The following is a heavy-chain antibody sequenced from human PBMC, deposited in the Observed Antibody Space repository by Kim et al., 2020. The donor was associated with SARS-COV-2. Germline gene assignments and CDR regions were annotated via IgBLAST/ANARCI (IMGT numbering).Heavy chain of an antibody. D-gene: IGHD3-10*01. J-gene: IGHJ4*01. V-gene: IGHV3-21*01. CDR3: ARGHTGTQREDLLDF. CDR2: ISITGSHI. CDR1: GFTFSTYS. Sequence: GGSLRLSCAASGFTFSTYSMNWVRQPPGKGLEWVSSISITGSHIYYADSMKGRFTVSRDNAKNSVYLQMNSLRAEDTAVYYCARGHTGTQREDLLDFWG.